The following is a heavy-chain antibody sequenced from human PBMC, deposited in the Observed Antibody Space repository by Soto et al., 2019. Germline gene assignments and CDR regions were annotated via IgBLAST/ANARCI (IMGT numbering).Heavy chain of an antibody. D-gene: IGHD2-2*01. V-gene: IGHV1-18*01. CDR1: GYTFTSYG. J-gene: IGHJ4*02. CDR3: ARDLVTYCSSTSCPATY. CDR2: ICAYNGNT. Sequence: ASVKVSCKASGYTFTSYGISWVRQAPGQGLEWMGWICAYNGNTNYAQKLQGRVTMTTDTSTSTAYMELRSLRSDDTAVYYCARDLVTYCSSTSCPATYWGQGTLVTVSS.